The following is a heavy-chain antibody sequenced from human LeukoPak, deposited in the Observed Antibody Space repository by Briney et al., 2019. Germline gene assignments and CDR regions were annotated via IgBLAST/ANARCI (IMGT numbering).Heavy chain of an antibody. Sequence: GGSLRLSCAASGFTFSNYWMSWVRQAPGKGLEWVANIKQDGSEKYSLDSVKGRFTISRDNTKNSLYLQMNSLRAEDTAVYYCARADSSIAARLSRSSIFNYYYYMDVWGKGTTVTVSS. CDR3: ARADSSIAARLSRSSIFNYYYYMDV. CDR1: GFTFSNYW. J-gene: IGHJ6*03. D-gene: IGHD6-6*01. V-gene: IGHV3-7*01. CDR2: IKQDGSEK.